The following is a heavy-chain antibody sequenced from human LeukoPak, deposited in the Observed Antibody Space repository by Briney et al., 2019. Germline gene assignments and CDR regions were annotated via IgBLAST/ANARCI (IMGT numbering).Heavy chain of an antibody. D-gene: IGHD4-17*01. CDR1: GFAFSTYA. Sequence: QSGGSLRLSCAASGFAFSTYAMHWVRQAPGKGLEWVAVISYDGSTEDYGDSVKGRFTISRDNSKNTLYLQMNSLRAEDTAVYYCARDPNDYGDHKGWFDYWGQGTLVTVSS. CDR2: ISYDGSTE. V-gene: IGHV3-30-3*01. J-gene: IGHJ4*02. CDR3: ARDPNDYGDHKGWFDY.